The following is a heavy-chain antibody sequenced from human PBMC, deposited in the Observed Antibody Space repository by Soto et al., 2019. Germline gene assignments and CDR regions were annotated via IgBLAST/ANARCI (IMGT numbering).Heavy chain of an antibody. D-gene: IGHD5-12*01. J-gene: IGHJ2*01. CDR1: GGTFSIYT. Sequence: QVQLVQSGAEVKKPGSSVTVSCKASGGTFSIYTISWVRQAPGQGLEWMGGIIPIVGTANYAQNFQGRVTITADESTSTAYMELSSLRSEDTAVYYCARGNHRWLQVWYFDLWGRGNLVTVSS. CDR3: ARGNHRWLQVWYFDL. V-gene: IGHV1-69*12. CDR2: IIPIVGTA.